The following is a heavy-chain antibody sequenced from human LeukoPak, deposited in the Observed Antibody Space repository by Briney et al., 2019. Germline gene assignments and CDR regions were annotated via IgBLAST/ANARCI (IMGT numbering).Heavy chain of an antibody. V-gene: IGHV3-64*01. CDR2: ISSNGGST. D-gene: IGHD6-19*01. CDR1: GFTFSSYA. CDR3: ARGPVAVAGTAPFDY. J-gene: IGHJ4*02. Sequence: GGSLRLSCAASGFTFSSYALHWVRLAPGKGLEYVSAISSNGGSTYYANSVKGRFTISRDNSKNTLYLQMGSLRDEDMGVYYCARGPVAVAGTAPFDYWGQGTQVTVSS.